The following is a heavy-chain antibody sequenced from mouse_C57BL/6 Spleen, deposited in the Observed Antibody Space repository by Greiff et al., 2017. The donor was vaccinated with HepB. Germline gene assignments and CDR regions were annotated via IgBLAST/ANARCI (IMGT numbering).Heavy chain of an antibody. CDR2: ISDGGSYT. CDR3: ARDGLNIGFAY. J-gene: IGHJ3*01. Sequence: EVQGVESGGGLVKPGGSLKLSCAASGFTFSSYAMSWVRQTPEKRLEWVATISDGGSYTYYPDNVKGRFTISRDNAKNNLYLQMSHLKSEDTAMYYCARDGLNIGFAYWGQGTLVTVSA. V-gene: IGHV5-4*01. CDR1: GFTFSSYA. D-gene: IGHD1-3*01.